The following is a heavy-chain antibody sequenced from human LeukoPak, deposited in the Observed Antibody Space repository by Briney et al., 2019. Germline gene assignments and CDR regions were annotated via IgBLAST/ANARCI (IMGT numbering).Heavy chain of an antibody. D-gene: IGHD5-24*01. J-gene: IGHJ4*02. CDR2: ISSNGKSA. V-gene: IGHV3-21*04. Sequence: PGGSLRLSCAASGFTVSNKYMRWVRQAPGKGLEWVSSISSNGKSAFHADSVKGRFTISRDNARNSLFLEMRSLRAEDTAVYYCAREMAAIQDLDYWGQGTLVTVSS. CDR1: GFTVSNKY. CDR3: AREMAAIQDLDY.